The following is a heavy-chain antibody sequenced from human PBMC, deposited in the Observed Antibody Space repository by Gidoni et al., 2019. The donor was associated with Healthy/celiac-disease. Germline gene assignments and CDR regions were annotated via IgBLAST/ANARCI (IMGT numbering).Heavy chain of an antibody. J-gene: IGHJ3*02. V-gene: IGHV3-30*04. CDR1: GFTFSSYA. Sequence: QVQLVESGGGVVQPGRSLRLSCAASGFTFSSYARHWVRQAPGKGLEWVAVISYDGSNKYYADSVKGRFTISRDNSKNTLYLQMNSLRAEDTAVYYCARENYDSSVEDAFDIWGQGTMVTVSS. CDR3: ARENYDSSVEDAFDI. CDR2: ISYDGSNK. D-gene: IGHD3-22*01.